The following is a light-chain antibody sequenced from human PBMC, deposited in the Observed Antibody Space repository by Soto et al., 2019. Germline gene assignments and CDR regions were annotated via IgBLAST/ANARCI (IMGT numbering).Light chain of an antibody. J-gene: IGKJ1*01. CDR1: QSVSSN. CDR2: GAS. Sequence: EIVMTQSPATLSVSPGERATLSCRASQSVSSNLAWYQQKPGQAPRLLIYGASTRDTGIPARFSGSRSGKEFTLTISSLQSEDFAVYYCQQYNNWPGTFGQGTKV. V-gene: IGKV3-15*01. CDR3: QQYNNWPGT.